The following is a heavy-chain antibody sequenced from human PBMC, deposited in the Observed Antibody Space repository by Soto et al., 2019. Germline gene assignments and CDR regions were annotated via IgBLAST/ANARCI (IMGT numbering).Heavy chain of an antibody. V-gene: IGHV1-46*03. Sequence: PGESLKISCKGSGYTFTSYYMHWVRQAPGQGLEWMGIINPSGGSTSYAQKFQGRVTMTRDTSTSTVYMELSSLRSEDTAVYYCATPGPYDSSRYYAAFDIWGQGTMVTVSS. CDR3: ATPGPYDSSRYYAAFDI. D-gene: IGHD3-22*01. J-gene: IGHJ3*02. CDR1: GYTFTSYY. CDR2: INPSGGST.